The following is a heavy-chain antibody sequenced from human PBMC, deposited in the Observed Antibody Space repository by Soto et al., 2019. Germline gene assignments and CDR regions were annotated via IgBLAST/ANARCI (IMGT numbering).Heavy chain of an antibody. CDR2: IIPYYNTL. J-gene: IGHJ4*02. D-gene: IGHD6-13*01. CDR1: EGTFYSYA. CDR3: ASGASRWYPYSFDS. V-gene: IGHV1-69*01. Sequence: QAQVVQSGAEVRKPRSSVKLSCKASEGTFYSYAIAWVRQAPGQGLEWMGGIIPYYNTLNYAQKFQDRVTITADVSTNTVYTELSSLRSDDTAVYFCASGASRWYPYSFDSWAQGTLVTVSS.